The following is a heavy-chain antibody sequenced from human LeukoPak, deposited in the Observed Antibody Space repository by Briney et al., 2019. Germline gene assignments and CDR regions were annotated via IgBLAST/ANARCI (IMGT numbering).Heavy chain of an antibody. V-gene: IGHV4-30-2*01. Sequence: SQTLSLTCAVSGGSISSGGYSWSWIRQPPGKGPEWIGYIYHSGSTYYNPSLKSRVTISVDRSKNQFSLKLSSVTAADTAVYYCARVYFDWLFDYWGQGTLVTVSS. CDR1: GGSISSGGYS. J-gene: IGHJ4*02. D-gene: IGHD3-9*01. CDR2: IYHSGST. CDR3: ARVYFDWLFDY.